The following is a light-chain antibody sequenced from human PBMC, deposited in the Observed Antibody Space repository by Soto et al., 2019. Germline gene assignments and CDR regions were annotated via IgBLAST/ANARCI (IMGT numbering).Light chain of an antibody. J-gene: IGKJ5*01. V-gene: IGKV3-15*01. Sequence: DIVMKQYSATLYVSQGDGASLSCWASQTIKRSSLAWYQQKPGQAPRLLIFGASTRVAGIPARFSGSGSGTEFSLTISSLQSEDFAVYYCQQYMNWPTFGQGTRLEIK. CDR3: QQYMNWPT. CDR2: GAS. CDR1: QTIKRSS.